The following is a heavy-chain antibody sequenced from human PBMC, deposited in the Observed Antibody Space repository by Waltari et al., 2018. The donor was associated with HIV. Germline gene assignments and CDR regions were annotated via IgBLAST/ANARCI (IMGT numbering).Heavy chain of an antibody. V-gene: IGHV6-1*02. D-gene: IGHD4-17*01. J-gene: IGHJ4*02. CDR2: TYYRSEWRF. Sequence: VRLQQSGPGVMKTPPTLSPPCDISTDSLSSNTAAWNWVRRSPSRGFEWLGKTYYRSEWRFDYAGSMKGRLSISVDIAMNQFSLHLTSLIPDDTATYYCVRDSYGFDIWGQGNPV. CDR1: TDSLSSNTAA. CDR3: VRDSYGFDI.